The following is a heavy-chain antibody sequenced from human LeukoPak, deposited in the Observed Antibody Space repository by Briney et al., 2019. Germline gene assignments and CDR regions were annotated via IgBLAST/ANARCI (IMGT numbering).Heavy chain of an antibody. Sequence: SETLSLTCTVSGGSISSSSFYWGWIRQPPGKGLEWIGSFYYSGSTYYNPSLKSRVTISVDTSKNQFSLKLSSVTAADTAVYYCAREETRVAFDIWGQGTMVTVSS. CDR1: GGSISSSSFY. CDR3: AREETRVAFDI. D-gene: IGHD4-17*01. J-gene: IGHJ3*02. CDR2: FYYSGST. V-gene: IGHV4-39*07.